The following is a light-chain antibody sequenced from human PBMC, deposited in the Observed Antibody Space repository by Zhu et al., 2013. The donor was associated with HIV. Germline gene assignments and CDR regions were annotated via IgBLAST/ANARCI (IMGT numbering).Light chain of an antibody. CDR1: QSVANS. V-gene: IGKV3-20*01. CDR2: GAS. CDR3: QQYGLPPDT. J-gene: IGKJ5*01. Sequence: EIVLTQSPVTLSLSPGERATLSCRASQSVANSLAWYQQKPGQAPRLVIYGASSRVTGIPDRFSGRGSGTDFTLTISRLEAEDSAVYYCQQYGLPPDTFGQGTRLDFK.